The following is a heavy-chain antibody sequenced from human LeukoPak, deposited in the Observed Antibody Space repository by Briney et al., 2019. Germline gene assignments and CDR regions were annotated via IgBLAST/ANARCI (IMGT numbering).Heavy chain of an antibody. J-gene: IGHJ6*03. CDR3: ARDSGGAYGSGSYYYYYYMDV. CDR2: IRYDGSNK. CDR1: GFTFSSYG. D-gene: IGHD3-10*01. V-gene: IGHV3-30*02. Sequence: GGSLRLSCAASGFTFSSYGMHWVRQAPGKGLEWVAFIRYDGSNKYYADSVKGRFTISRDNAKNSLYLQMNSLRAEDTAVYYCARDSGGAYGSGSYYYYYYMDVWGKGTTVTISS.